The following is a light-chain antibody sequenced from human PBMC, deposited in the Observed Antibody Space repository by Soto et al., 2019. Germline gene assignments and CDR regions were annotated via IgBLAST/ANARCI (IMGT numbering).Light chain of an antibody. V-gene: IGKV1-39*01. J-gene: IGKJ1*01. CDR3: LQPYTAPAT. CDR2: DAS. Sequence: DIQMTQSPSSLSASVGDRVTITCRASESSDSCLSWYQKKPGKAAKLLIYDASSLQSGVPSRFSGSGYVTDFTLTISSLPREDLETYHCLQPYTAPATFGQGTRVEIK. CDR1: ESSDSC.